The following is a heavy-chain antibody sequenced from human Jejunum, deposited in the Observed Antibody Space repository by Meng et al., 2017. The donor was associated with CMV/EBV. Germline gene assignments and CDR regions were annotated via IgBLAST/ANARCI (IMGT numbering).Heavy chain of an antibody. D-gene: IGHD3-9*01. CDR3: ARDAMTCKDNMTGYYGDS. V-gene: IGHV3-33*01. CDR2: IWYDGNNK. CDR1: FSSYG. J-gene: IGHJ4*02. Sequence: FSSYGVHWGRQAPGKGLEWVGVIWYDGNNKNYGDSVRGRFTVSRDNSQNTIYLEMNNLRAEDTAVYYCARDAMTCKDNMTGYYGDSWGQGALVTVSS.